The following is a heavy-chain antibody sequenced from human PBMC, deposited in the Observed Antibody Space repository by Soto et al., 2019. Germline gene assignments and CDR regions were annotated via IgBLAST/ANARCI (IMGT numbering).Heavy chain of an antibody. V-gene: IGHV4-59*01. CDR2: IYYSGST. Sequence: SETLSLTCTVSGGSISSYYWSWIRQPPGKRLEWIGYIYYSGSTNYNPSLKSRVTISVDTSKNQFSLKLSSVTAADTAVYYCARIPLSGGDLKDYWGQGTLVTVSS. CDR1: GGSISSYY. D-gene: IGHD2-21*02. J-gene: IGHJ4*02. CDR3: ARIPLSGGDLKDY.